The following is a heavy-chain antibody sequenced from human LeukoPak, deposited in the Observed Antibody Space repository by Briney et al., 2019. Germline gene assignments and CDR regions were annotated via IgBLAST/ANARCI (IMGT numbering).Heavy chain of an antibody. J-gene: IGHJ5*02. CDR3: ATVPPTLIHYYDTDNWFDP. Sequence: GESLKISCKGSGYSFTSYWIGWVRQMPGKGLEWMGIIYPGDSDTRYSPSFQGQVTISADKSISTAYLQWSSLKASDTAMYYCATVPPTLIHYYDTDNWFDPWGQGTLVTVSS. CDR2: IYPGDSDT. CDR1: GYSFTSYW. D-gene: IGHD3-22*01. V-gene: IGHV5-51*01.